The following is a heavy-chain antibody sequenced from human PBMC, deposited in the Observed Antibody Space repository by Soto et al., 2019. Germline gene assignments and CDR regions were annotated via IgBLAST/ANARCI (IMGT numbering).Heavy chain of an antibody. V-gene: IGHV1-18*01. CDR2: ISAYSGHT. Sequence: VQLVQSGAELKKSGASVKVSCQTSGYSFTTYGTAWVRQAPGQGREWIGWISAYSGHTNYAQDLQGRVTMTKDTATSTAYMELRSLRSDDTAVYYCARGRGSSSWYEISHCCDSWGQGTPVTVSS. J-gene: IGHJ4*02. CDR3: ARGRGSSSWYEISHCCDS. CDR1: GYSFTTYG. D-gene: IGHD6-13*01.